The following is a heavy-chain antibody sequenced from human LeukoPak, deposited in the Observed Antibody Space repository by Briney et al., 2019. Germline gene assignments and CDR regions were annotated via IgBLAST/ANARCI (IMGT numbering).Heavy chain of an antibody. D-gene: IGHD4-23*01. J-gene: IGHJ4*02. CDR3: ARGWIGFGGNSLNYFDH. Sequence: GGSLRLSCAASGFTFSSYAMSWVRQAPGKGLEWVSAISGSGGSTYYADSVKGRFTISRDNSKNTLYLQMNSLRAEDTAVYYCARGWIGFGGNSLNYFDHWGQGSLVTVSS. CDR1: GFTFSSYA. CDR2: ISGSGGST. V-gene: IGHV3-23*01.